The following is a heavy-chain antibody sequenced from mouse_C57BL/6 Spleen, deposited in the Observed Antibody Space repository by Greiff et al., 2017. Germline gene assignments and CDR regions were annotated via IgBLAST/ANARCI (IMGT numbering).Heavy chain of an antibody. CDR3: ARGYYGSHWYFDV. Sequence: QVQLQQPGAELVKPGASVKMSCKASGYTFTSYWITWVKQRPGQGLEWIGDIYPGGGGTNYNEKFKGQATLTVDNPSSTASMHLSSLTSEDSAVSYCARGYYGSHWYFDVWGTGTTVTVSS. V-gene: IGHV1-55*01. CDR1: GYTFTSYW. D-gene: IGHD2-2*01. CDR2: IYPGGGGT. J-gene: IGHJ1*03.